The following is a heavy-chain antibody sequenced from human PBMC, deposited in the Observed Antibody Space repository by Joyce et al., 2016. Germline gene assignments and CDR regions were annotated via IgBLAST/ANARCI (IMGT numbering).Heavy chain of an antibody. CDR3: ARGGIVYDYSMDL. Sequence: EVQLVESGGGLVKPGGSLRISCAASGFTFSTSRMRWFRRAPGKGLEWVSTISGDSTYIFYADSVEGRFTVSRDNAKNSLYLQMNSLRAEDTAVFFCARGGIVYDYSMDLWGQGTTVTVSS. J-gene: IGHJ6*02. CDR1: GFTFSTSR. CDR2: ISGDSTYI. V-gene: IGHV3-21*02. D-gene: IGHD3-22*01.